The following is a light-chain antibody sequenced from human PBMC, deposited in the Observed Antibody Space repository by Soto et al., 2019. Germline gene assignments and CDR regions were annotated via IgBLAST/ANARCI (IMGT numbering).Light chain of an antibody. V-gene: IGKV1-39*01. J-gene: IGKJ1*01. CDR2: AAS. Sequence: DIQMTQSPSSLSASVGDTVTITCRASQSISLFLNCYQQKPGKAPKLLIYAASRLQSGVPSRFSGNWSVTDFTLTISSLQPEAFATYYCHQTDTIPETFGPRTKVEI. CDR1: QSISLF. CDR3: HQTDTIPET.